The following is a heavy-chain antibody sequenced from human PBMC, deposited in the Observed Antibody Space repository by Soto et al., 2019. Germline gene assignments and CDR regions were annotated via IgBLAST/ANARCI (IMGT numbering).Heavy chain of an antibody. CDR2: INWNGGST. Sequence: EVRLVESGGGVVRPGGSLRLSCAASGFTFDDYGMSWVRQAPGKGLEWVSGINWNGGSTGYADSVKGRFTISRDNAKNSLYLQMNSLKAEDTALYHCASDSGNTPVTHRPYYDISNTLDYWRQGTLVTVSS. CDR3: ASDSGNTPVTHRPYYDISNTLDY. V-gene: IGHV3-20*01. CDR1: GFTFDDYG. J-gene: IGHJ4*02. D-gene: IGHD3-9*01.